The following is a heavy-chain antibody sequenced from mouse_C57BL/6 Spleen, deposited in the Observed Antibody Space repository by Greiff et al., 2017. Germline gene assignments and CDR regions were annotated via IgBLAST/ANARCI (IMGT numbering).Heavy chain of an antibody. CDR1: GYSFTGYY. CDR2: INPSTGGT. V-gene: IGHV1-43*01. J-gene: IGHJ4*01. CDR3: ARRILGAMDN. D-gene: IGHD1-1*01. Sequence: EVQLQQSGPELVKPGASVKISCKASGYSFTGYYMHWVKQSSEKSLEWIGEINPSTGGTSYNQKFKGKATLTVDKSSSTAYMQLKSLTSEDSAVYYCARRILGAMDNWGQGASVPVSS.